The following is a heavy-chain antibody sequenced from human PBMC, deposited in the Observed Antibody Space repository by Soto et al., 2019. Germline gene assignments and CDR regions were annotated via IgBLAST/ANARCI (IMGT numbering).Heavy chain of an antibody. D-gene: IGHD2-2*01. CDR1: GYSFTSYD. Sequence: QVQLVQSGAEVKKPGASVKVSCKASGYSFTSYDINWVRQAAGQGLEWMGWMNPNTGDTGYAQKFQGRVIWTRDTSISTVYMELSSLTSEDTAVFFCARVPSHCSRTSCHLDYWGQGTLVIVSS. CDR3: ARVPSHCSRTSCHLDY. V-gene: IGHV1-8*01. J-gene: IGHJ4*02. CDR2: MNPNTGDT.